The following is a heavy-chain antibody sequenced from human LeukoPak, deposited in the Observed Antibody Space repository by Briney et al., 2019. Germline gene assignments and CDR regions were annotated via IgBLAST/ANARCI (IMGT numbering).Heavy chain of an antibody. V-gene: IGHV3-30*18. CDR2: ISYDGSNK. CDR3: AKSAAGRNVYFDY. CDR1: GFTLSSYG. J-gene: IGHJ4*02. Sequence: GGSLRLSCAASGFTLSSYGMHWVRQAPGKGLEWVAVISYDGSNKYYADSVKGRFTISRDNSKNTLYLQMNSLRAEDTAVYYCAKSAAGRNVYFDYWGQGTLVTVSS. D-gene: IGHD6-13*01.